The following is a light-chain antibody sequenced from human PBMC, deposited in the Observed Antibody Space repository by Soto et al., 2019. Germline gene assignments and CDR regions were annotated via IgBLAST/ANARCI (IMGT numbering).Light chain of an antibody. CDR1: QTISSW. J-gene: IGKJ1*01. CDR2: KAS. V-gene: IGKV1-5*03. Sequence: DIQMTQSPATLSGSVGARVNITCRASQTISSWLAWYQQKPGKATKLLIYKASTLKSGVPSRFSGSGSGTEFTLTISSLQPDDFATYYCQHYNSYSEAFGQGTKVDI. CDR3: QHYNSYSEA.